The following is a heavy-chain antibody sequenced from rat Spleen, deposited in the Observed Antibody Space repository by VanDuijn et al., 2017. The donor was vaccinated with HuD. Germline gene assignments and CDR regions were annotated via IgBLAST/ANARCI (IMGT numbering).Heavy chain of an antibody. CDR2: MSYSGTT. J-gene: IGHJ2*01. CDR3: ARSTYNSLLDY. V-gene: IGHV3-1*01. D-gene: IGHD1-2*01. Sequence: EVQLQESGPGLVKPSQSLSLTCSVTGHSIISTYWGWIRKFPGNKMEWMGYMSYSGTTTYNPSLKSRFSMTRDPSKNQFFLQLQSVTTEDTATYYCARSTYNSLLDYWGQGVMVIVSS. CDR1: GHSIISTY.